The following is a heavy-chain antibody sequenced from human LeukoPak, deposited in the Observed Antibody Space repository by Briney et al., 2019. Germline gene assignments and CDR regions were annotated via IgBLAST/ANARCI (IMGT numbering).Heavy chain of an antibody. V-gene: IGHV4-59*11. D-gene: IGHD3-9*01. J-gene: IGHJ4*02. CDR2: IYYSGST. CDR1: GGSISSHY. Sequence: ETLSLTCTVSGGSISSHYWSWIRQPPGKGLEWIGYIYYSGSTNYNPSLKSRVTISVDTSKNQFSLKLSSVTAADTAVYYCARSNYDILTGYYYFDYWGQGTLVTVSS. CDR3: ARSNYDILTGYYYFDY.